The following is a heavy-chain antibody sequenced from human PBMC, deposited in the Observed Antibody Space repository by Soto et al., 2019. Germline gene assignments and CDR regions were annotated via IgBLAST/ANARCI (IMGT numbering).Heavy chain of an antibody. CDR2: IIPIFGTA. Sequence: ASVKVSCKASGGTFSSYAISWVRQAPGQGLEWMGGIIPIFGTANYAQKFQGRVTITADESTSTAYMELSSLRSEDTAVYYCARVYYCGSRSYYNPLGYWGRGTLVTVSS. CDR1: GGTFSSYA. V-gene: IGHV1-69*13. J-gene: IGHJ4*02. D-gene: IGHD3-10*01. CDR3: ARVYYCGSRSYYNPLGY.